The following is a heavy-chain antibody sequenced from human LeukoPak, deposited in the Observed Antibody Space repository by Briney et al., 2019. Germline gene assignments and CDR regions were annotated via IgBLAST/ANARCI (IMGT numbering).Heavy chain of an antibody. V-gene: IGHV3-21*01. CDR2: ISGSGSKT. CDR1: GFTFSNYA. J-gene: IGHJ4*02. D-gene: IGHD3-16*01. Sequence: GGSLRLSCAASGFTFSNYAMSWVRQAPGKGLEWVSFISGSGSKTYYADSVKGRFTVSRDNAKNSLFLQMNSLRVEDTAVYYCARGLFGRRRGGYYFDYWGQGTLVTVSS. CDR3: ARGLFGRRRGGYYFDY.